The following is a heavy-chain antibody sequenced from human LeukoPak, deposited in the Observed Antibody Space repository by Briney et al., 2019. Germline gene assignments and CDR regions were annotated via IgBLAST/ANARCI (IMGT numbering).Heavy chain of an antibody. D-gene: IGHD4-17*01. CDR1: GFTVSSNY. CDR2: IYHSGNT. V-gene: IGHV4-4*02. J-gene: IGHJ4*02. CDR3: ARSPRGTTVTRYFDY. Sequence: GSLRLSCAASGFTVSSNYMSWVRQPPGKGLEWIGEIYHSGNTKYNPSLKSRVTISMDKSKNQFSLKLSSVTAADTAVYYCARSPRGTTVTRYFDYWGQGTLVTVSS.